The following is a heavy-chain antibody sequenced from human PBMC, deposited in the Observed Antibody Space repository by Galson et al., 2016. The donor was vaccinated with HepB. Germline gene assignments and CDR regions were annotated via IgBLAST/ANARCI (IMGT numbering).Heavy chain of an antibody. CDR3: ARDGSRLDY. V-gene: IGHV3-33*08. CDR1: GFTFSDYG. CDR2: TWFDGSNA. Sequence: SLRLSCAASGFTFSDYGMHWVRQAPGKGLEWVALTWFDGSNAFYAGSVKGRFTISRDNSKNTLYLQMNSLRAEDTAVYYCARDGSRLDYWGQGTLVTVSS. J-gene: IGHJ4*02. D-gene: IGHD5-12*01.